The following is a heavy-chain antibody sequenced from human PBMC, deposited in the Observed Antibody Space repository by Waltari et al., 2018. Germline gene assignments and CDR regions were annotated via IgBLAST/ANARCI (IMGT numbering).Heavy chain of an antibody. D-gene: IGHD1-26*01. CDR1: GGSISSGSYY. V-gene: IGHV4-61*09. Sequence: VQLQESGPGLVKPSQTLSLTCTVSGGSISSGSYYWSWIRQPAGKGLEWIGYIYTSGSTNYTPSLKSRVTISVDTSKNQFSLKLSSVTAADTAVYYCARGEVGALTFDYWGQGTLVTVSS. CDR2: IYTSGST. CDR3: ARGEVGALTFDY. J-gene: IGHJ4*02.